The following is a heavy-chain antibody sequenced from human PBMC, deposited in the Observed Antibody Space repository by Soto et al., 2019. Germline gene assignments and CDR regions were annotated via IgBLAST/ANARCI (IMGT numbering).Heavy chain of an antibody. CDR1: GYSFTSYW. Sequence: GESLKISCKGSGYSFTSYWIGWVRQMPGKGLEWMGIIYPGDSDTRYSPSFQGQVTISADKSISTAYLQWSSLKASDTAMYYCARWAWVRGVTPRDFVVRYFDYWGQGTLVTVSS. D-gene: IGHD3-10*01. V-gene: IGHV5-51*01. CDR3: ARWAWVRGVTPRDFVVRYFDY. J-gene: IGHJ4*02. CDR2: IYPGDSDT.